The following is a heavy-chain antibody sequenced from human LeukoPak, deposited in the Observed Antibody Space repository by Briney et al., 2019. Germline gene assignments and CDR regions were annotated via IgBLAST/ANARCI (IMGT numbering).Heavy chain of an antibody. CDR1: GYTFTSYY. D-gene: IGHD2/OR15-2a*01. CDR2: INPSGGST. J-gene: IGHJ4*02. Sequence: ASVKVSCKASGYTFTSYYMHWVRQAPGQGLEWMGIINPSGGSTSYAQKLQGRVTMTTDTSTSTAYMELRSLRSDDTAVYYCARFGIYGYLDYWGQGTLVTVSS. CDR3: ARFGIYGYLDY. V-gene: IGHV1-46*01.